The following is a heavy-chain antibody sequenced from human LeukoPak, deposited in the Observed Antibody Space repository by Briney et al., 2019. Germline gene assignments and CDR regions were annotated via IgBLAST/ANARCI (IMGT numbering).Heavy chain of an antibody. Sequence: GASVKVSCKASGYTFTSYGISWVRQAPGQGLEWMGWISAYNGNTNYAQKLQGRVTMTTDTSTSTAYMELRSLRSDDTAVYYCAREVINSSGWYWFDPWGQGTLVTVSS. CDR2: ISAYNGNT. CDR1: GYTFTSYG. V-gene: IGHV1-18*01. D-gene: IGHD6-19*01. CDR3: AREVINSSGWYWFDP. J-gene: IGHJ5*02.